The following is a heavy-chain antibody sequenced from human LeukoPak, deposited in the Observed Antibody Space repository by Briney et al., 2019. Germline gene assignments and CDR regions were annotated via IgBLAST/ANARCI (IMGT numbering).Heavy chain of an antibody. J-gene: IGHJ6*02. CDR2: ISSSSSYI. CDR3: ARDKRPRGYSYGAPMDV. CDR1: GFTFSSYS. D-gene: IGHD5-18*01. V-gene: IGHV3-21*01. Sequence: GGSLRLSCAASGFTFSSYSMNWVRQAPGKGLEWVSSISSSSSYIYYADSVKGRFTISRDNAKNSLYLQMNSLRAEDTAVYYCARDKRPRGYSYGAPMDVWGQGTAVTVSS.